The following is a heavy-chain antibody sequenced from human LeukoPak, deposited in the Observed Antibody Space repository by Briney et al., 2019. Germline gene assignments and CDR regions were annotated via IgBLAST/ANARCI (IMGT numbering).Heavy chain of an antibody. CDR3: ARDGAFCIYDY. CDR1: GFTFSSAW. CDR2: IERIINEQ. J-gene: IGHJ4*02. D-gene: IGHD3-3*02. Sequence: TLGCLRLSCAASGFTFSSAWMTWIRQAPGKGLEWVASIERIINEQYYVDAVKGRFTISRDNARNSLYLQMSSLRADGTAVYYCARDGAFCIYDYWGQGTLVTHSS. V-gene: IGHV3-7*01.